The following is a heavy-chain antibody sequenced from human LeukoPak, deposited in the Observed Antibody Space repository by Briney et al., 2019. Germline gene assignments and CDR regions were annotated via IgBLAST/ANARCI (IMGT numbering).Heavy chain of an antibody. Sequence: GGSLRLSCAASGFTFSSYEMNWVRQAPGKGLEWASYISSSGSTIYYADSVKGRFTISRDNAKNSLYLQMISLRAEDTAVYYCARGTYDHYFDYWGQGALVTVSS. J-gene: IGHJ4*02. V-gene: IGHV3-48*03. CDR2: ISSSGSTI. CDR1: GFTFSSYE. D-gene: IGHD3-16*01. CDR3: ARGTYDHYFDY.